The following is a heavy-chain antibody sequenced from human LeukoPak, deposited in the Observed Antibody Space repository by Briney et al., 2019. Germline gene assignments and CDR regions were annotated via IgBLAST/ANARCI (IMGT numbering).Heavy chain of an antibody. Sequence: SGGSLRLSCAASGFTFDDYTMHWVRQAPGKGLEWVSSISSSSSIYADSVKGRFTISRDNAKNSLYLQMNSLRAEDTAVYYCARAIAARYYAFDIRGQGTMVTVSS. CDR1: GFTFDDYT. CDR2: ISSSSSI. V-gene: IGHV3-21*01. J-gene: IGHJ3*02. CDR3: ARAIAARYYAFDI. D-gene: IGHD6-6*01.